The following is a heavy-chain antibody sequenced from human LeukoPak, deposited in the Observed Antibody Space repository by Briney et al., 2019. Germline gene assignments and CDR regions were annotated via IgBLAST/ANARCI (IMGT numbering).Heavy chain of an antibody. V-gene: IGHV4-59*01. D-gene: IGHD3-3*01. CDR3: ARATIYDFWCGYYVLGYFDY. CDR2: IYYSGST. Sequence: PSETLSLTCTVSGGSISSYYWSWLRQPPGKGLEWIRYIYYSGSTNYNPSLKSRVTISVDTSKNQFSLKLSSVTAADTAVYYCARATIYDFWCGYYVLGYFDYWGQGTLVTVSS. J-gene: IGHJ4*02. CDR1: GGSISSYY.